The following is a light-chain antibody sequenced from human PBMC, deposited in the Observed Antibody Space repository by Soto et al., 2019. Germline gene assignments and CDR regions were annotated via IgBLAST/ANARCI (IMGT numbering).Light chain of an antibody. J-gene: IGKJ2*01. CDR2: GAS. CDR1: QSLSSSV. CDR3: PQYARPLYT. Sequence: EVAMTQSPGTLSLSPGERATLSCRASQSLSSSVLPWYQKKPGQAPRLLIYGASYRATGITDRFCGSGSGTDFTLTISRLEPGDFATYFCPQYARPLYTFGQGTKLEIK. V-gene: IGKV3-20*01.